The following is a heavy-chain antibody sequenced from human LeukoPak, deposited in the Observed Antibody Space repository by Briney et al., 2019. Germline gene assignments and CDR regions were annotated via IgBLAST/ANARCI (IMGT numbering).Heavy chain of an antibody. CDR3: ARWRGDSSGYYHYYYYYMDV. CDR1: GFTFSSYS. J-gene: IGHJ6*03. Sequence: GVSLRLSCAASGFTFSSYSMNWVRQAPGKGLEWVSSISSSSSYIYYADSVKGRFTISRDNAKNSLYLQMNSLRAEDTAVYYCARWRGDSSGYYHYYYYYMDVWGKGTTVTVSS. D-gene: IGHD3-22*01. V-gene: IGHV3-21*01. CDR2: ISSSSSYI.